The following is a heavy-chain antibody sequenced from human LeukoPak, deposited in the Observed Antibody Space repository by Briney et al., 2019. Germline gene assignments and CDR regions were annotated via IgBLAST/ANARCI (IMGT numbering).Heavy chain of an antibody. Sequence: SETLSLTCTVSGGSISSHYWSWIRQPPGKGLEWIGYIYYSGSTNYNPSLKSRVTISVDTSKNQFSLKLSSVTAADTAVYYRARCGDSSGYPQDFDYWGQGTLVTVSS. CDR1: GGSISSHY. V-gene: IGHV4-59*11. D-gene: IGHD3-22*01. CDR3: ARCGDSSGYPQDFDY. CDR2: IYYSGST. J-gene: IGHJ4*02.